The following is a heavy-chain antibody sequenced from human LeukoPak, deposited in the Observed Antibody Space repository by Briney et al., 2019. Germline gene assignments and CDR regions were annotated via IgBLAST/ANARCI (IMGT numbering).Heavy chain of an antibody. V-gene: IGHV1-69*04. D-gene: IGHD6-13*01. Sequence: GSSVKVSCKASGGTFSSYAISWVRQAPGQGLEWMGRITPILGIANYAQKFQGRVTITADKSTSTAYMELSSLRSEDTAVYYCARVAAGQRRFNAFDIWGQGTMVTVSS. J-gene: IGHJ3*02. CDR3: ARVAAGQRRFNAFDI. CDR2: ITPILGIA. CDR1: GGTFSSYA.